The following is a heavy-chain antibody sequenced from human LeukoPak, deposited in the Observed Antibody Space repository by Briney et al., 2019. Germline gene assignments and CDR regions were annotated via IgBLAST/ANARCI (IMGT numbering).Heavy chain of an antibody. Sequence: GGSLRLSCAASGFTFSSYTMSWVRQAPGKGLRWVSAVSGSGSITSHSDSVRGRFTISRDNSKSTLYLQMNSLRAEDTAVYFCAREDGYCSGGNCYSYFDSWGQGTLVTVSS. V-gene: IGHV3-23*01. CDR1: GFTFSSYT. CDR2: VSGSGSIT. J-gene: IGHJ4*02. CDR3: AREDGYCSGGNCYSYFDS. D-gene: IGHD2-15*01.